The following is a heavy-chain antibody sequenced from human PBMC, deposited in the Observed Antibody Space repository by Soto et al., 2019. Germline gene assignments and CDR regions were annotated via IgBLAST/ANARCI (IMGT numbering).Heavy chain of an antibody. CDR3: ARTSSGGLRLGELSLYAAYFDY. J-gene: IGHJ4*02. CDR1: GFTYSSYA. CDR2: ISYDGSNK. D-gene: IGHD3-16*02. V-gene: IGHV3-30-3*01. Sequence: QVQLVESGGGVVQPGRSLRLSCAASGFTYSSYAMHWVRQAPGTGLEWVAVISYDGSNKYYADSVKGRFTISRDNSKNTLYRQMNSLRAEHTAVYYCARTSSGGLRLGELSLYAAYFDYWGQGTLVTVSS.